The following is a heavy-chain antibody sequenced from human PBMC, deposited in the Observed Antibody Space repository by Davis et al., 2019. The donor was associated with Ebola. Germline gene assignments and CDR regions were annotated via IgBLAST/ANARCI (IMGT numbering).Heavy chain of an antibody. CDR2: ISSDSDYI. CDR1: GFTFSSYA. Sequence: PGGSLRLSCAASGFTFSSYAMSWVRQAPGKGLEWVSSISSDSDYIYYADSAKGRFTISRDNAKNSLYLQMNSLKTEDTAVYYCTREYCSGGSCYSSAFDPWGQGTLVTVSS. D-gene: IGHD2-15*01. V-gene: IGHV3-21*03. CDR3: TREYCSGGSCYSSAFDP. J-gene: IGHJ5*02.